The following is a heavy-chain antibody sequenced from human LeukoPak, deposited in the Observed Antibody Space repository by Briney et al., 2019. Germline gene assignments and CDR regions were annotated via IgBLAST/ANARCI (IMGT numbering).Heavy chain of an antibody. Sequence: PGGSLRLSCAASGFTFSNYAMSWVRQAPGKGLEWVSTISNSNGNTYYADSVKGRFTISRDNSKNTLYLQMNSLTAEDTAVYYCASVGGHLWFGDPSWGQGTLVTVSS. CDR3: ASVGGHLWFGDPS. V-gene: IGHV3-23*01. D-gene: IGHD3-10*01. CDR1: GFTFSNYA. J-gene: IGHJ4*02. CDR2: ISNSNGNT.